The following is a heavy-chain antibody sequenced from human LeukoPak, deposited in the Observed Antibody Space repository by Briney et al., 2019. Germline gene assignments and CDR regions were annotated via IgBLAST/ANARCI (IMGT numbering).Heavy chain of an antibody. V-gene: IGHV3-74*01. CDR1: RFIFSSYW. Sequence: GGSLRLSCEASRFIFSSYWMYWVRQTPGKGLVLVSRINSDGSTTSYADSVKGRFTISRDNAKNTLYLQMNSLRAEDTAVYYCARRCLVGVDCYHFDYWGXXXXXTVXS. CDR3: ARRCLVGVDCYHFDY. D-gene: IGHD2-21*02. CDR2: INSDGSTT. J-gene: IGHJ4*01.